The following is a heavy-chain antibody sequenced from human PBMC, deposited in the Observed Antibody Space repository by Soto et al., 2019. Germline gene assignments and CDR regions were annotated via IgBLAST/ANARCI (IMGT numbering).Heavy chain of an antibody. D-gene: IGHD4-17*01. J-gene: IGHJ4*02. Sequence: ASVKVSCKVSGYTLTELSMHWVRQAPGKGLEWMGGFDPEDGETIYAQKFQGRVTMTEDTSTDTAYMELSSLRSEDTAVYYCATDLLIYGDYDIDYWGQGTLVTVSS. V-gene: IGHV1-24*01. CDR3: ATDLLIYGDYDIDY. CDR2: FDPEDGET. CDR1: GYTLTELS.